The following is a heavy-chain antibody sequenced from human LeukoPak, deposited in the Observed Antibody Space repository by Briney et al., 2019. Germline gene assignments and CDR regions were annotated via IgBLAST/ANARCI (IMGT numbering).Heavy chain of an antibody. CDR1: GFTVSSSY. Sequence: PGGSLRLSCVASGFTVSSSYMSWVRQAPGKGLEWVSLIYSGGNTYYADSLEGRFTISRDNSKNTLYLQMDSLRVEDTAVYYCARDLGYCTNGVCHTRFDYWGQGTLVAVSS. CDR3: ARDLGYCTNGVCHTRFDY. V-gene: IGHV3-53*01. CDR2: IYSGGNT. J-gene: IGHJ4*02. D-gene: IGHD2-8*01.